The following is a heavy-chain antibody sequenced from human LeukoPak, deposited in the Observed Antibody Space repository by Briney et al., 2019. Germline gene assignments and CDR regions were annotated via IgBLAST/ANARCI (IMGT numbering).Heavy chain of an antibody. J-gene: IGHJ6*04. D-gene: IGHD5-18*01. CDR3: VLGRTAMDYGMAV. CDR1: GYTFTSYD. Sequence: GASVKVSCKASGYTFTSYDYNWVRQAPGPGLEWMGWMNPNSGNTGYAQKFPGKGTMTRNTSKSTAYMELKSMRSEATATYYCVLGRTAMDYGMAVWGEGATVTASS. CDR2: MNPNSGNT. V-gene: IGHV1-8*01.